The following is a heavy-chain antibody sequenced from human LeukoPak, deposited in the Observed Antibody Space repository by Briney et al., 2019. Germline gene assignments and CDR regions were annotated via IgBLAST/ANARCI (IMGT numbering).Heavy chain of an antibody. J-gene: IGHJ4*02. V-gene: IGHV1-46*01. CDR2: INPSGGST. Sequence: ASVKVSCKASGYTFTSYYMHWVRQAPGQGLEWMGIINPSGGSTSYAQKFQGRVTMTRDMSTSTVYMELSGLRSDDTAVYYCARVDRYNWNDGGWNLGYWGQGTLVTVSS. CDR3: ARVDRYNWNDGGWNLGY. CDR1: GYTFTSYY. D-gene: IGHD1-1*01.